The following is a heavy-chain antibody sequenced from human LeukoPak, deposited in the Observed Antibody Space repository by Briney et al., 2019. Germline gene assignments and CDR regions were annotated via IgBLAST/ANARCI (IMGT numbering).Heavy chain of an antibody. V-gene: IGHV3-7*01. Sequence: PGGSLRLSCVASGFVFSNYWMGWVRQAPGKGLEWMANIKEDGGETYYVDSVKGRFTISRDNAKNSLDLQMNSLRDEDTAVYYCTRRKEVQTTFDYWGQGTLVTVSS. J-gene: IGHJ4*02. CDR3: TRRKEVQTTFDY. D-gene: IGHD4/OR15-4a*01. CDR1: GFVFSNYW. CDR2: IKEDGGET.